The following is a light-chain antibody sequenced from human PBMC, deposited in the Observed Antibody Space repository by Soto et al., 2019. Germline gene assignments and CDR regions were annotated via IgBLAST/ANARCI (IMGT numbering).Light chain of an antibody. CDR2: DND. CDR1: SSNIGNNY. Sequence: QSALTQPPSVSAAPGQMVTISCSGSSSNIGNNYVSWYRHLPGAAPKLLIYDNDKRPSGIPDRFSGSKSGTSATLGITGLQTGDEADYYCGTWDSSLSAGVFGGGTKLTVL. CDR3: GTWDSSLSAGV. V-gene: IGLV1-51*01. J-gene: IGLJ2*01.